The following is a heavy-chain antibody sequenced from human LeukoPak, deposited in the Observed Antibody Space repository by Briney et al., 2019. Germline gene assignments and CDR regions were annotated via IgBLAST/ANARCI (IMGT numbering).Heavy chain of an antibody. CDR2: ISSNGGST. Sequence: GGSLRLSCAASGFTFSSYAMHWVRQAPGKGLEYVSAISSNGGSTYYANSVKGRFTISRDNSKNTLYLQMGSLRAEDMAVYYCARDYDDFGGGFDYWGQGTLVTVSS. CDR3: ARDYDDFGGGFDY. D-gene: IGHD3-3*01. V-gene: IGHV3-64*01. CDR1: GFTFSSYA. J-gene: IGHJ4*02.